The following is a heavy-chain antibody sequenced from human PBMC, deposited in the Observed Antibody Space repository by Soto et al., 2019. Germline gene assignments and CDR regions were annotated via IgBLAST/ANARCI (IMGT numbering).Heavy chain of an antibody. J-gene: IGHJ5*02. V-gene: IGHV2-5*02. CDR2: IYWDDDK. D-gene: IGHD4-17*01. CDR1: WFSLSTSGVG. CDR3: AHRLWDGDYVPKGWDLWFDP. Sequence: QITLKESGPTLVKPTQTLTLTCTFSWFSLSTSGVGVGWIRKPPGKALEWLALIYWDDDKRYSPSLKSRLTITKDTSKNQVVLTMTNMDPVDKATYSCAHRLWDGDYVPKGWDLWFDPWGQGTLVTVSS.